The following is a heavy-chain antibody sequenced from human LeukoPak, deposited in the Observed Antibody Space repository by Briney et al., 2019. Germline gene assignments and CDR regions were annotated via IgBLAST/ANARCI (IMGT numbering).Heavy chain of an antibody. D-gene: IGHD3-10*01. CDR2: IYHSGST. CDR3: AHLVGWFGEEFFDY. J-gene: IGHJ4*02. V-gene: IGHV4-30-2*01. CDR1: GGSISSGGYS. Sequence: ASETLSLTCAVSGGSISSGGYSWSWIRQPPGKGLEWIGYIYHSGSTYYNPSLKSRVTISVDRSKNQFSLKLSSVTAADTAVYYCAHLVGWFGEEFFDYWGQGTLVTVSS.